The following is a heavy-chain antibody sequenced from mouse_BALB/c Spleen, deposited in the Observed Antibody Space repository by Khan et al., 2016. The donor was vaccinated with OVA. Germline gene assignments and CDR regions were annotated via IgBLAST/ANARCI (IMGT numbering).Heavy chain of an antibody. D-gene: IGHD1-1*01. CDR2: ISPNSDGS. V-gene: IGHV1S136*01. CDR3: LGSLYYYGSAYEGFAY. CDR1: GYTFTSYV. J-gene: IGHJ3*01. Sequence: EVQLQQPGPELVKPGASVKMSCKASGYTFTSYVMHWVKQKPGQGLERIGYISPNSDGSKYNEKFRGKATLTSDKSSSTAYMELSSLTSEDSAVYYCLGSLYYYGSAYEGFAYWGQGTLVTVSA.